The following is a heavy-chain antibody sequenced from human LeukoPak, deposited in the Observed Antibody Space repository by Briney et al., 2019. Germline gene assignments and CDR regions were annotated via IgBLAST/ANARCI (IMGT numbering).Heavy chain of an antibody. Sequence: ASVKVSCKASGYTFTSYGISWVRQAPGQGLEWVGWISAYNAYTNYTQKLQGRVTMTTDTSTSTAYMELSSLRSEDTAVYYCARDGDHSSSSLSWFDPWGQGTLVTVSS. V-gene: IGHV1-18*01. J-gene: IGHJ5*02. CDR3: ARDGDHSSSSLSWFDP. CDR2: ISAYNAYT. D-gene: IGHD6-6*01. CDR1: GYTFTSYG.